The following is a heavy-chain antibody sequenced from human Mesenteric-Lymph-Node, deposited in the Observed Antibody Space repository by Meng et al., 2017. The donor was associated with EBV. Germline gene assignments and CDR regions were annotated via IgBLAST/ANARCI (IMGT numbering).Heavy chain of an antibody. CDR1: VGSFSGYY. J-gene: IGHJ4*02. CDR3: ARYGCSGGSCYPYIDY. CDR2: INPSGST. V-gene: IGHV4-34*01. D-gene: IGHD2-15*01. Sequence: QHWARVLFNPPDTLSRTCAAYVGSFSGYYWGWIRQPPGKGLEWIGEINPSGSTNYNSSLKSRVTMSVDTSKNQLSLKLSSVTAADTAVYYCARYGCSGGSCYPYIDYWGQGTLVTVSS.